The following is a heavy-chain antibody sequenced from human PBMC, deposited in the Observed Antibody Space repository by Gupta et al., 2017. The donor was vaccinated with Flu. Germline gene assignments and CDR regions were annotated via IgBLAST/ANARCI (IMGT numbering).Heavy chain of an antibody. V-gene: IGHV4-59*12. Sequence: WSWVRQPPGKGLEWLGYIFHSGITKYNPSLKSRVALSFDTSKTKLSLRLSSVTAADTAVYYCARVVVSPTVNWDYSYYMDVGGKGTTFIVSS. CDR3: ARVVVSPTVNWDYSYYMDV. J-gene: IGHJ6*03. D-gene: IGHD2-21*01. CDR2: IFHSGIT.